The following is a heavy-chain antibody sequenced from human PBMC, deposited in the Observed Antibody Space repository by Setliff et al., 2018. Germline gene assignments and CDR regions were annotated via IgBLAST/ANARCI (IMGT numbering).Heavy chain of an antibody. J-gene: IGHJ4*02. Sequence: PSETLSLTCSVSGDSIFDNYWSWIRQSPGRGLEWIAYISYTGSTNYNPSLKSRVTISLDTSKNHFSLNLRSVTAADTAVYYCLRIRLVPHGHSWGQGTLVTVSS. V-gene: IGHV4-59*08. D-gene: IGHD2-15*01. CDR1: GDSIFDNY. CDR3: LRIRLVPHGHS. CDR2: ISYTGST.